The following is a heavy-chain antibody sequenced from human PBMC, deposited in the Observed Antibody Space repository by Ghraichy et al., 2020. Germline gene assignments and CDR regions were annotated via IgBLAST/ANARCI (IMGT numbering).Heavy chain of an antibody. CDR2: IKEDGTEK. Sequence: GGSLRLSCAASGFSFSSFWMNWVRQAPGKGPEWVANIKEDGTEKHYVDSVKGRFTISRDNAKNSLYLQMDALRVEDTAIYYCVGDGRGVNSQYNLFDPGGEGTLVTVSS. D-gene: IGHD1-26*01. J-gene: IGHJ5*02. V-gene: IGHV3-7*04. CDR1: GFSFSSFW. CDR3: VGDGRGVNSQYNLFDP.